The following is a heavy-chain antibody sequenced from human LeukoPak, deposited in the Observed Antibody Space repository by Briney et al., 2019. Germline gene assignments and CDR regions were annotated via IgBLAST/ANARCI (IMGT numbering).Heavy chain of an antibody. CDR1: GGSISSSNYY. Sequence: PSETLSLTCTVSGGSISSSNYYWGWIRQPPGKGLEWIGRIYTSGSTNYNPSLKSRVTISVDTSKNQFSLKLSSVTAADTAVYYCAREWDAFDIWGQGTMVTVSS. CDR3: AREWDAFDI. J-gene: IGHJ3*02. CDR2: IYTSGST. V-gene: IGHV4-39*07.